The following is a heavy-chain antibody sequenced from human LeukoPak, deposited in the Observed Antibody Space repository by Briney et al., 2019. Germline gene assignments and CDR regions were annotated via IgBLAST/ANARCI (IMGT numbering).Heavy chain of an antibody. Sequence: GGSLRLSCAASGFTFNRYAMSWVRQAPGKGLKWVSGISYNGGSKFYADSVKGRFTISRDNAKNSLYLQMNSLRAEDTAVYYCASWGATVTTSFWGQGTLVTVSS. CDR1: GFTFNRYA. CDR3: ASWGATVTTSF. CDR2: ISYNGGSK. D-gene: IGHD4-11*01. J-gene: IGHJ4*02. V-gene: IGHV3-20*04.